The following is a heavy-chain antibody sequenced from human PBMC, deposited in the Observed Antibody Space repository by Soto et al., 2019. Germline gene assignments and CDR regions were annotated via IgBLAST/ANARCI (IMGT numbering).Heavy chain of an antibody. V-gene: IGHV4-59*01. CDR2: IYYSGST. CDR3: ARGDLVATLIIHAFAI. Sequence: QVQLQESGPGLVKPSETLSLTCTVSGGSISSYYWSWIRQPPGKGLEWIGYIYYSGSTNYNPSLKSRVTISVDTSKNQFSLKLRSVTAADPAVYYCARGDLVATLIIHAFAIWGQGTMVTVSS. J-gene: IGHJ3*02. D-gene: IGHD5-12*01. CDR1: GGSISSYY.